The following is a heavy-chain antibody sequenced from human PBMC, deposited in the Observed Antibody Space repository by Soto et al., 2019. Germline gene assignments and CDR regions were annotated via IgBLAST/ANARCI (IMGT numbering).Heavy chain of an antibody. CDR1: GFSLSTSGMC. Sequence: SGPTLVNPTQTLTLTCTFSGFSLSTSGMCVSWIRQPPGKALEWLARIDWDDDKYYSTSLKTRLTISKDTSKNQVVLTMTNMDPVDTATYYCSGGSCYSLPGYYMDGWGKGTTVTVSS. CDR2: IDWDDDK. D-gene: IGHD2-15*01. CDR3: SGGSCYSLPGYYMDG. V-gene: IGHV2-70*11. J-gene: IGHJ6*03.